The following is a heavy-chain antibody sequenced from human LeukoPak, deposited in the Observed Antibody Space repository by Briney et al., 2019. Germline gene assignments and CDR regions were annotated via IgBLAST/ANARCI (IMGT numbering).Heavy chain of an antibody. Sequence: SETLSLTCTVSGGSISSYYWSWIRQPPGKGLEWVGYIYYSGSTKYNPSLKSRVTISVDTSKNQFSLKVNSVTAADTAVYYCARDNPYGSGTDYWGQGTLVTVSS. D-gene: IGHD3-10*01. CDR3: ARDNPYGSGTDY. CDR2: IYYSGST. J-gene: IGHJ4*02. CDR1: GGSISSYY. V-gene: IGHV4-59*12.